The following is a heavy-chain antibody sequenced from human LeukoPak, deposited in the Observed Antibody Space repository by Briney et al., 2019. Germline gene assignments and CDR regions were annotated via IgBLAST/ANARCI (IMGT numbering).Heavy chain of an antibody. CDR2: INPGDGST. CDR1: GYTFTSYY. D-gene: IGHD6-6*01. V-gene: IGHV1-46*01. CDR3: ARSSDWFDA. Sequence: ASVKVSCKASGYTFTSYYMHWVRQAPGQGLEWMGIINPGDGSTSYAQKFQGRVTMTRDMSTTTVYMELSSLRSEDTAVYYCARSSDWFDAWGQGTLVTVSS. J-gene: IGHJ5*02.